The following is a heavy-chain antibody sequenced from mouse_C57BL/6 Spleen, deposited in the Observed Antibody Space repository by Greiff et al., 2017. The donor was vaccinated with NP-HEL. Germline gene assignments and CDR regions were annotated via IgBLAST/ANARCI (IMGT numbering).Heavy chain of an antibody. V-gene: IGHV1-69*01. Sequence: VQLQQSGAELVMPGASVKLSCKASGYTFTSYWMHWVKQRPGQGLEWIGEIDPSDSYTNYNQKFKGKSTLTVDKSSSTAYMQRSSRPSEDSAVYYCARDRGAQATLSWLAYWGQGTLVTVSA. CDR1: GYTFTSYW. CDR3: ARDRGAQATLSWLAY. J-gene: IGHJ3*01. CDR2: IDPSDSYT. D-gene: IGHD3-2*02.